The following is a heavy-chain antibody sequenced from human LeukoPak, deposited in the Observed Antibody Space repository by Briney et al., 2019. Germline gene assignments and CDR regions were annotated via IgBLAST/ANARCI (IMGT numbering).Heavy chain of an antibody. J-gene: IGHJ3*02. CDR2: IYYSGST. V-gene: IGHV4-59*01. CDR3: ARSHPYYDFWSGYYGAFDI. D-gene: IGHD3-3*01. CDR1: GGSISSYY. Sequence: SETLSLTCTVSGGSISSYYWSWIRQPPGKGLEWIGYIYYSGSTNYNPSLKSRVTISVDTSKNQFSLKLSSVTAADTAVYYCARSHPYYDFWSGYYGAFDIWGQGTMVTVSS.